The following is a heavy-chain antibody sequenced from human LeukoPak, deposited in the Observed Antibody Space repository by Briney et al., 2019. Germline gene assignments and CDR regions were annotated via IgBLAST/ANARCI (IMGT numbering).Heavy chain of an antibody. J-gene: IGHJ3*02. CDR2: INPNSGGT. CDR1: GYTFTGYL. CDR3: ARESNGFDI. Sequence: ASVKVSCKASGYTFTGYLMNWVRQAAGHGLECLGCINPNSGGTNYGQKFQGRVTMTRDSSIFTAYMELSRLRSDDTAIYYCARESNGFDIWGQGTIVTVSS. V-gene: IGHV1-2*02.